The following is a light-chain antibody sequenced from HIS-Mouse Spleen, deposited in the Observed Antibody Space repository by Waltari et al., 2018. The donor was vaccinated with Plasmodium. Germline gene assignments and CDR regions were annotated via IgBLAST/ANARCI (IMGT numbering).Light chain of an antibody. CDR3: QQRSNWPRVLT. CDR1: QSVSSY. CDR2: DAS. J-gene: IGKJ4*01. V-gene: IGKV3-11*01. Sequence: EIVLTQSPATLSLSPGERATLPCRASQSVSSYLALYQQKPGQAPRLLIHDASNRATGIPARFSGSGSGTDFTLTISSLEPEDFAVYYCQQRSNWPRVLTFGGGTKVEIK.